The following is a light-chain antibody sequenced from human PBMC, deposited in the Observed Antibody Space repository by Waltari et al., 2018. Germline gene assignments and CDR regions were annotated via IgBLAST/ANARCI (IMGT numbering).Light chain of an antibody. V-gene: IGLV3-19*01. J-gene: IGLJ1*01. CDR3: DSRDSSDKPLGV. Sequence: SSELTQDPAVSVALGQTVTITCQGDRLRSFYASWYQLKPGPAPVLVIYGKNHRPPGIPDRFSGSNSGNTSSLTITGARAEDEADYYCDSRDSSDKPLGVFGTGTQVTVL. CDR2: GKN. CDR1: RLRSFY.